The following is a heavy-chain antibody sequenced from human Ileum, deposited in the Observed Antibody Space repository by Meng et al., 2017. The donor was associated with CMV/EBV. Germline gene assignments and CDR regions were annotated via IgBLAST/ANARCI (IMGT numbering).Heavy chain of an antibody. J-gene: IGHJ4*02. Sequence: QAQVPVSGPGLVKHSETLSVTCGVSGDSISSYHWGWIRQPAGKGLEWIGRIYTSGSSSYNPSLKSRVTMSVDKSKNQVSLKLTSVTAADTAVYYCARDVRLVGHFDYWGQGTLVTVSS. D-gene: IGHD2-15*01. V-gene: IGHV4-4*07. CDR2: IYTSGSS. CDR1: GDSISSYH. CDR3: ARDVRLVGHFDY.